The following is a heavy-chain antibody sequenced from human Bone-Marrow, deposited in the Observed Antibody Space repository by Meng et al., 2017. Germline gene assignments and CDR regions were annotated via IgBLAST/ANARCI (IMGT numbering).Heavy chain of an antibody. J-gene: IGHJ4*02. CDR1: GGTVSSGSYY. V-gene: IGHV4-61*01. D-gene: IGHD6-6*01. CDR3: ARSSTSPASYFFNY. CDR2: IYYSGST. Sequence: QVQLQESGPRPVRPSETLSLTCTCSGGTVSSGSYYWSWIRQPPGKGLEWIGHIYYSGSTNYNPSLKSRVTISVDTSKNQFSLKLSSVTAADTAVYFCARSSTSPASYFFNYWGQGTLVTVSS.